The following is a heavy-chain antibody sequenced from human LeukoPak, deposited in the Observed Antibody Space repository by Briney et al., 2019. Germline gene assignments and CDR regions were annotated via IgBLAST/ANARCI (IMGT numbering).Heavy chain of an antibody. D-gene: IGHD6-19*01. CDR2: IRAYNGKT. V-gene: IGHV1-18*01. J-gene: IGHJ4*02. CDR3: ARGLRSGWVDIDY. CDR1: GYTFTSYG. Sequence: APXKVSCKASGYTFTSYGISWVRQAPGEGGEWRGWIRAYNGKTKYAQKLQGRVTITTDTYTNKAYMELRSLRSGDTAVYYCARGLRSGWVDIDYWGQGTLVTVSS.